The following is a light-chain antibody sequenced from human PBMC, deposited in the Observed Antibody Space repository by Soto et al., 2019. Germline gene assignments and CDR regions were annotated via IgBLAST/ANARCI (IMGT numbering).Light chain of an antibody. V-gene: IGLV2-8*01. Sequence: QSALTQPPSASGSPGQSVTISCTGTSSDVGGYNYVSWYQQHPGKAPKLMIYEVIKRPSGVPDRFSGSKSGNTASLTVSGHQAEDEDDYYCSSYAGSKVVFGGGTKLTVL. CDR2: EVI. CDR3: SSYAGSKVV. CDR1: SSDVGGYNY. J-gene: IGLJ2*01.